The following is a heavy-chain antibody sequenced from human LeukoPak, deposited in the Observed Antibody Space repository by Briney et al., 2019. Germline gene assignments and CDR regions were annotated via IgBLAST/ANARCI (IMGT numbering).Heavy chain of an antibody. CDR1: GYTFRSYG. D-gene: IGHD1-1*01. J-gene: IGHJ4*02. CDR3: ARAGTTGTPTGLGY. CDR2: ISANNGNT. V-gene: IGHV1-18*01. Sequence: ASVKVSCKGSGYTFRSYGITWVRQAPGQGLEWMGWISANNGNTNYAQKFQGRVTMTTDTSTTTAYMELSSLRSEDTAVYYCARAGTTGTPTGLGYWGQGTLVTVSS.